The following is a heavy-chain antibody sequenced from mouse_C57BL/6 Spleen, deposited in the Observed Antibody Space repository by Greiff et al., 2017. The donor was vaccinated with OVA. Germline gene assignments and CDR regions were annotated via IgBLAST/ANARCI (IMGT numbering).Heavy chain of an antibody. CDR3: ARWKYDYDEMDY. CDR2: IYPGDGDT. Sequence: VKLVESGPELVKPGASVKISCKASGYAFSSSWMNWVKQRPGKGLEWIGRIYPGDGDTNYNGKFKGKATLTADKSSSTAYMQLSSLTSEDSAVYFCARWKYDYDEMDYWGQGTSVTVSS. V-gene: IGHV1-82*01. J-gene: IGHJ4*01. CDR1: GYAFSSSW. D-gene: IGHD2-4*01.